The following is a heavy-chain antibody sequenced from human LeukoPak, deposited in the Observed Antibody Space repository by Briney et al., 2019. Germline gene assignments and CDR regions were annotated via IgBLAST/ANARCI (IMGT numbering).Heavy chain of an antibody. D-gene: IGHD6-13*01. CDR2: IANDGRDK. V-gene: IGHV3-30*18. CDR1: GFTFSSHG. CDR3: AKDGRVAAAAYYFDY. Sequence: GGSLRLSCAVSGFTFSSHGMHWVRQAPGKGLEWVAVIANDGRDKKYADSVKGRFTISRDNSKNTLYLQMNSLRAEDTAVYYCAKDGRVAAAAYYFDYWGQGTLATVSS. J-gene: IGHJ4*02.